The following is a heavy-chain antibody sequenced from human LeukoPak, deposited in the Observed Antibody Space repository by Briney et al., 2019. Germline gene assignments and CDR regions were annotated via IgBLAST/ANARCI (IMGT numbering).Heavy chain of an antibody. J-gene: IGHJ2*01. CDR1: GGSITNYY. CDR3: ARRVPGGYFGL. D-gene: IGHD2-8*02. V-gene: IGHV4-59*08. Sequence: SSETLSLTCTVSGGSITNYYWSWIRQPPGKGLESIGYIYYSGSTNYNPSLKSRATISVDTSKNQFSLRLSSVTAADTAVYYCARRVPGGYFGLWGRGTLVTVSS. CDR2: IYYSGST.